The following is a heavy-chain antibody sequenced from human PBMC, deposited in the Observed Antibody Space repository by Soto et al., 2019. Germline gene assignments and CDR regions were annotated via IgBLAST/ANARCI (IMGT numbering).Heavy chain of an antibody. V-gene: IGHV5-51*01. J-gene: IGHJ4*02. Sequence: LKISCKGSGYSFTSYWIGWVRQMPGKGLEWMGIIYPGDSDTRYSPSFQGQVTISADKSISTAYLQWSSLKASDTAMYYCARRAIAAAGIYYFDYWGQGTLVTVSS. CDR1: GYSFTSYW. CDR2: IYPGDSDT. D-gene: IGHD6-13*01. CDR3: ARRAIAAAGIYYFDY.